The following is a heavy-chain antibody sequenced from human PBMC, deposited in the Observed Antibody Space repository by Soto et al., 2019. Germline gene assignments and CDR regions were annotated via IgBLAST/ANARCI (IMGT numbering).Heavy chain of an antibody. CDR1: GGSISSGGYY. CDR3: ARDPYYGAIDY. CDR2: IYYSGST. Sequence: SETLSLTCTVSGGSISSGGYYWSWIRQHPGKGLEWIGYIYYSGSTNYNPSLKSRVTISVDTSKNQFSLKLSSVTAADTAVYYCARDPYYGAIDYWGLGTLVTVSS. J-gene: IGHJ4*02. D-gene: IGHD3-10*01. V-gene: IGHV4-31*03.